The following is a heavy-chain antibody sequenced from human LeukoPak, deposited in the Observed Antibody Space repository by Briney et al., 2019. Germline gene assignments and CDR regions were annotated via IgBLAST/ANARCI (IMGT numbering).Heavy chain of an antibody. J-gene: IGHJ4*02. CDR1: GGSISSYY. Sequence: SETPSLTCTVSGGSISSYYWSWIRQPPGKGLEWIGYIYYSGSTNYNPSLKSRVTISVDTSKNQFSLKLSSVTAADTAVYYCARGAIFGVVIPHYFDYWGQGTLVTVSS. D-gene: IGHD3-3*01. V-gene: IGHV4-59*01. CDR3: ARGAIFGVVIPHYFDY. CDR2: IYYSGST.